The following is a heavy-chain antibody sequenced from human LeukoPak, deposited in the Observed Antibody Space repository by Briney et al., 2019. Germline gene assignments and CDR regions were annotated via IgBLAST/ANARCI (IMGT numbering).Heavy chain of an antibody. CDR1: GFTFSSYG. V-gene: IGHV3-30*18. CDR2: ISYDGSNK. D-gene: IGHD5-18*01. Sequence: PGGSLRLSCAASGFTFSSYGMHWVRQAPGKGLEWVAVISYDGSNKYYADSVKGRFTISRDNSKNTLYLQMNSLRAEDTAVYYCAKDQVDTAMALFDYWGQGTLVTVSS. CDR3: AKDQVDTAMALFDY. J-gene: IGHJ4*02.